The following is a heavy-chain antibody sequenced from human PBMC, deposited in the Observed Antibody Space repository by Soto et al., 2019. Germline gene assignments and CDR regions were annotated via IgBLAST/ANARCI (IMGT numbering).Heavy chain of an antibody. CDR2: ISPGSRFR. J-gene: IGHJ5*02. Sequence: QVQLVESGGGLVKPGGSLRISCEASGFNLNDVYMSWIRQAPGKGLEWVSDISPGSRFREFADAVKGRHTISRDNARNALYLQMTDVRFDDTAVYYFVRGGGGGHFDHWGQGTLVTVSS. CDR1: GFNLNDVY. D-gene: IGHD2-21*01. V-gene: IGHV3-11*06. CDR3: VRGGGGGHFDH.